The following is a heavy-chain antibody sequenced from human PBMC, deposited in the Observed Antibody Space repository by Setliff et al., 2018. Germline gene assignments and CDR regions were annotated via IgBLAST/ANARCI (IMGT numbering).Heavy chain of an antibody. J-gene: IGHJ4*02. CDR3: ARTGTYRYFDY. D-gene: IGHD1-1*01. Sequence: PSETLSLTCKVSGDSMNSGVYYWAWIRQPPGKGLEWIGRIYSGGTTYYNSSLKSRVTISVDTSKSQFSLRLNSATAADTAVYYCARTGTYRYFDYWGRGTLVTVSS. CDR2: IYSGGTT. V-gene: IGHV4-39*01. CDR1: GDSMNSGVYY.